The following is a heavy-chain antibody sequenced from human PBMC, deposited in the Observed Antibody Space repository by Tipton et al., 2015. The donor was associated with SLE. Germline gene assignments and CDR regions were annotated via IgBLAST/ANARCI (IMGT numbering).Heavy chain of an antibody. Sequence: SLRLSCAASGFTFSDYYMSWIRQAPGKGLEWVSYISSSSSYTNYADSVKGRFTISRDNAKNSLYLQMNSLRAEDTAVYYCARGRGSGWYGGNGMDVWGQGTTVTVSS. CDR2: ISSSSSYT. V-gene: IGHV3-11*06. CDR3: ARGRGSGWYGGNGMDV. D-gene: IGHD6-19*01. J-gene: IGHJ6*02. CDR1: GFTFSDYY.